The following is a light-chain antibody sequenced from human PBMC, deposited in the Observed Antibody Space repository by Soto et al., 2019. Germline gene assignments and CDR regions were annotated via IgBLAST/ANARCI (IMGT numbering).Light chain of an antibody. Sequence: EIGLRKSQETLSLSPGERATLSCRASQSVSSYLAWYQQKPGQAPRLLIYDASNRATGIPARFSGSGSGTDFTLTISSLEPEDFAVYYCQQRSSWPSLTFGGGTKVDIK. J-gene: IGKJ4*01. CDR3: QQRSSWPSLT. V-gene: IGKV3-11*01. CDR2: DAS. CDR1: QSVSSY.